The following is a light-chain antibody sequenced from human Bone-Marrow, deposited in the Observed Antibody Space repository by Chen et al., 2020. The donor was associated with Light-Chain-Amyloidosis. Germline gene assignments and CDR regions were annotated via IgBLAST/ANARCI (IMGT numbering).Light chain of an antibody. Sequence: EIVMTQSPATLSVSPGERATLSCRASQSIRTNVAWYRQTPGQSPILIIYGASTRATGIPARFSGGGSGTDFTLTISSPQSEDFAVYYCQQYNNWPGTFGQGIKVDIK. CDR3: QQYNNWPGT. CDR1: QSIRTN. CDR2: GAS. V-gene: IGKV3-15*01. J-gene: IGKJ1*01.